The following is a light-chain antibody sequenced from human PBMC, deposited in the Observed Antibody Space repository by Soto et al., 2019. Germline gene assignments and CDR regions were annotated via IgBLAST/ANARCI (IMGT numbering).Light chain of an antibody. CDR3: QQYNSFMYT. V-gene: IGKV1-5*01. CDR2: DAS. Sequence: DIQMTQSPSTLSASVGDRVTITCRASQSISSWLAWYQQKPGKAPKLLIYDASSLESGVPSRFSGSGSGTEFTLTISGLQPDDFASYYFQQYNSFMYTFGQGTKLEIK. J-gene: IGKJ2*01. CDR1: QSISSW.